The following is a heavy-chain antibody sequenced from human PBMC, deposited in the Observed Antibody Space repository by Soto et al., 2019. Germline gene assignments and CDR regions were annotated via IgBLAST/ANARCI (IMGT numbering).Heavy chain of an antibody. Sequence: ESGGGLVQPGGSLRLSCAASGFTFISYSMNWVRQAPGKGLEWVSYISSSGSTIYYADSVRGRFTISRDNAKNSLYLQLNSLRGEDTAVYYCARDSYGGYDGDYWGQGTLVTVSS. J-gene: IGHJ4*02. D-gene: IGHD5-12*01. V-gene: IGHV3-48*01. CDR1: GFTFISYS. CDR3: ARDSYGGYDGDY. CDR2: ISSSGSTI.